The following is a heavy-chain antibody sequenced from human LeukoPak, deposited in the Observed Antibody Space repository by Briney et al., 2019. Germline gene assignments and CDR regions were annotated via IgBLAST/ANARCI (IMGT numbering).Heavy chain of an antibody. V-gene: IGHV4-39*01. D-gene: IGHD3-22*01. CDR1: GGSLSSSSYY. CDR2: IYYSVTT. CDR3: ARHPPDSSGYAHWYYMDV. J-gene: IGHJ6*03. Sequence: SSETLSLPCTLSGGSLSSSSYYWGWIRQPPGKGLEWSGSIYYSVTTYYTPSIKSQVTISVDTSKNQFSLNLSSVTAADTAVYYCARHPPDSSGYAHWYYMDVWGKGTTVTVSS.